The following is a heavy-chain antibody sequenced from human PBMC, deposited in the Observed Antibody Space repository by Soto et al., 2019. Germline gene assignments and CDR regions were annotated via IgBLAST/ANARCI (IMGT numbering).Heavy chain of an antibody. CDR3: ARDTTTTGGNWFDP. Sequence: PSETLSLTCAVSGYSISSGYCWGWIRQPPGKGLEWIGSIYHSGSTYYNPSLKSRVTISVDTSKNQFSLKLSSVTAADTAVYYCARDTTTTGGNWFDPWGQGTLVTVSS. V-gene: IGHV4-38-2*02. CDR2: IYHSGST. D-gene: IGHD1-26*01. CDR1: GYSISSGYC. J-gene: IGHJ5*02.